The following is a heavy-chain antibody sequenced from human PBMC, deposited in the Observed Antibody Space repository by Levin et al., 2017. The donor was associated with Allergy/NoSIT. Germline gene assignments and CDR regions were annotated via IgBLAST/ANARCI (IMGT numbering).Heavy chain of an antibody. CDR2: IHASGST. J-gene: IGHJ3*02. V-gene: IGHV4-61*02. Sequence: SQTLSLTCTVSGGSIRSGNYYWNWIRQPAGKGLEWIGRIHASGSTNYKPSLKSRVTISVDTSQNLFSLNLRSVTAADTAVYYCARVPEDYRDYFESFGFDIWGQGTMVTVSS. CDR3: ARVPEDYRDYFESFGFDI. CDR1: GGSIRSGNYY. D-gene: IGHD4-17*01.